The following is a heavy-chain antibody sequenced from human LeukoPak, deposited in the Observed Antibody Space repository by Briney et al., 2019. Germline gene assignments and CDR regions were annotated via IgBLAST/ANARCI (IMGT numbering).Heavy chain of an antibody. CDR3: ARGPVTTYYYMDV. J-gene: IGHJ6*03. V-gene: IGHV4-59*01. CDR2: IYYSGST. D-gene: IGHD4-17*01. CDR1: GGSISSYY. Sequence: SETLSLTCTVSGGSISSYYRSWIRQPPGKGLEWIGYIYYSGSTNYNPSLKSRVTISVDTSKNQFSLKLSSVTAADTAVYYCARGPVTTYYYMDVWGKGTTVTISS.